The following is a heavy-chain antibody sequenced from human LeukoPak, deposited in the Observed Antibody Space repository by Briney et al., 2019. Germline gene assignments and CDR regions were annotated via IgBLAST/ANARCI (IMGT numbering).Heavy chain of an antibody. Sequence: GESLKISCKGSGYSFTSYWIGWVRQTPGKGLEWMGIIYPGDSDTRYSPSFQGQVTISADKSISTAYLQWSSLKASDTAMYYCARHGEYGSGSYFYYGMDVWGKGTTVTVSS. CDR3: ARHGEYGSGSYFYYGMDV. CDR2: IYPGDSDT. J-gene: IGHJ6*04. V-gene: IGHV5-51*01. CDR1: GYSFTSYW. D-gene: IGHD3-10*01.